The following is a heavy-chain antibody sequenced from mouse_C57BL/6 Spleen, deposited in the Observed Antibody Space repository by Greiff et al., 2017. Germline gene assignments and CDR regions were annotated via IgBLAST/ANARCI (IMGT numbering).Heavy chain of an antibody. D-gene: IGHD2-3*01. CDR3: ARSDGYHWYFDV. CDR2: IDPSDSYT. J-gene: IGHJ1*03. Sequence: QVQLQQPGAELVKPGASVKLSCKASGYTFTSYWMQWVKQRTGQGLEWIGEIDPSDSYTNYNQKFKGKATLTVDTSSSTAYMQISSLTSEDSAVYYCARSDGYHWYFDVWGTGTTVTVSS. CDR1: GYTFTSYW. V-gene: IGHV1-50*01.